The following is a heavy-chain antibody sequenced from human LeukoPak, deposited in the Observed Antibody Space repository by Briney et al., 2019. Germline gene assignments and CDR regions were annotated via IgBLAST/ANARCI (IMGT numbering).Heavy chain of an antibody. J-gene: IGHJ3*02. D-gene: IGHD3-22*01. CDR3: AKDRETQPDSMIVVVITPDAFDI. CDR1: GFTFSSYA. CDR2: ISGSGGST. Sequence: GGSLRLSCAASGFTFSSYAMSWVRQAPGKGLEWVSAISGSGGSTYYADSVKGRFTISRDNSKNTLYLQMNSLRAEDTAVYYCAKDRETQPDSMIVVVITPDAFDIWGQGTMVTVSS. V-gene: IGHV3-23*01.